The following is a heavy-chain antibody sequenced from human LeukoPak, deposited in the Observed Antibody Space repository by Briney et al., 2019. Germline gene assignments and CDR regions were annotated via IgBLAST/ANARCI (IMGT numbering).Heavy chain of an antibody. CDR2: IYSGGAT. D-gene: IGHD1-26*01. J-gene: IGHJ5*02. CDR3: ARDREGP. Sequence: PGGSLRLSCAASGFTVSNNYMRGVRQAPGKGLEWVSSIYSGGATKYADSVKGRFTISRDNSKNTLYLQMNSLRPEDTAVYYCARDREGPWGQGTLVTVSS. CDR1: GFTVSNNY. V-gene: IGHV3-53*01.